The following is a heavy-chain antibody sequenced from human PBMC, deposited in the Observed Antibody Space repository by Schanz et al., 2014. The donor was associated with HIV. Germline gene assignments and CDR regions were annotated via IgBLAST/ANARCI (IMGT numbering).Heavy chain of an antibody. CDR1: GYTFASYG. V-gene: IGHV1-18*01. J-gene: IGHJ4*03. CDR2: ISPYNGDR. Sequence: VQLLQSGAEVKKPGASVKVSCKTSGYTFASYGITWVRQAPGQGLDWVGWISPYNGDRKYDQKFQGRVTLTTDTSTNTAYMELRSLRSDDTAVYYCAKGQDWPGPQLDYWGHGSLVIVSS. D-gene: IGHD3-9*01. CDR3: AKGQDWPGPQLDY.